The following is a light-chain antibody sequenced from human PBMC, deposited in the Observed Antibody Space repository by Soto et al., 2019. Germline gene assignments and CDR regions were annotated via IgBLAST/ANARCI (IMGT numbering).Light chain of an antibody. V-gene: IGLV2-14*03. CDR2: EVN. CDR3: SSYTDSSSLL. Sequence: QSVLTQPASVSGSPGQSITISCTGTTGDLGNHNYVSWYQQHPGAAPRLLIYEVNNRPSGVSPRFSGSKSGNTASLTISGRQPEDEADYYCSSYTDSSSLLFGGGTKLTVL. CDR1: TGDLGNHNY. J-gene: IGLJ2*01.